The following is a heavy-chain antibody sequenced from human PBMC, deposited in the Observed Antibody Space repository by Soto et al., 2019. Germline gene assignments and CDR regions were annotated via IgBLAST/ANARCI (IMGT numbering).Heavy chain of an antibody. V-gene: IGHV1-3*01. CDR3: ARVLQRYCSGGSCYPPPGY. CDR1: GYTFTSYA. D-gene: IGHD2-15*01. CDR2: INAGNGNT. Sequence: ASVKVSCKASGYTFTSYAMHWVRQAPGQRLEWMGWINAGNGNTKYSQKFQGRVTITRDTSASTAYMELSSLRSEDTAVYYCARVLQRYCSGGSCYPPPGYWGQGTLVTVSS. J-gene: IGHJ4*02.